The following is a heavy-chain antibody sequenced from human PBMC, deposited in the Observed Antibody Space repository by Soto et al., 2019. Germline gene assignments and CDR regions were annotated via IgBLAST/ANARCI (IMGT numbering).Heavy chain of an antibody. J-gene: IGHJ6*02. CDR3: ARASPIVVVPAALDYYYGMDF. CDR2: ISAYNGNT. D-gene: IGHD2-2*01. CDR1: GYTFTSYG. V-gene: IGHV1-18*01. Sequence: AAVKVSCKASGYTFTSYGISWVRRARGQGLEWMVWISAYNGNTNYAQKLQGRGTMTTDTSTSTAYMELRSLRSDDTAVYYCARASPIVVVPAALDYYYGMDFWGQGTTVTVSS.